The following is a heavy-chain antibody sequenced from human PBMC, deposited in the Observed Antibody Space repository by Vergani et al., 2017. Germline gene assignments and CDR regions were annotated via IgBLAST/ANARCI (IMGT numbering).Heavy chain of an antibody. CDR3: ARGLPQWLANHDAFDI. J-gene: IGHJ3*02. CDR2: INAGNGNT. V-gene: IGHV1-3*01. D-gene: IGHD6-19*01. CDR1: GYTFTSYA. Sequence: QVQLVQSGAEVKKPGASVKVSCKASGYTFTSYAMHWVRQAPGQRLEWMGWINAGNGNTKYSQKFQGRVTITRDTSASTAYMELSSLRSEDTAVYYCARGLPQWLANHDAFDIWGQGTMVTGSS.